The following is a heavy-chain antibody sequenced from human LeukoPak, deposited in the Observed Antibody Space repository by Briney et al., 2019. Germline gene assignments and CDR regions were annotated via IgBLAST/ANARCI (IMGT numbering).Heavy chain of an antibody. Sequence: PSETLSLTCVVSGDSISSGAYSWSWIRQPPGKGLEWIGYIFHTGSTFYNPSLKSRLTISVDNSKNQFSLRLSSVTAADTAVYYCAGELGFANAPGSWLDPRGQGTLVTVSS. CDR3: AGELGFANAPGSWLDP. V-gene: IGHV4-30-2*01. CDR1: GDSISSGAYS. D-gene: IGHD3-10*01. J-gene: IGHJ5*02. CDR2: IFHTGST.